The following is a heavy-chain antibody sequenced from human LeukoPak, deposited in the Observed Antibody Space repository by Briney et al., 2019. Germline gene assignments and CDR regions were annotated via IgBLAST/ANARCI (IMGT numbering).Heavy chain of an antibody. CDR2: IKQDGSEK. Sequence: GGSLRLSCAASGFTFSSYWMSWVRQAPGMGLEWVANIKQDGSEKYYVDSVKGRFTISRDNAKNSLYLQMSSLRAEDTAVYYCARLSWLSTNDFDNWGQGTLVTVSS. CDR3: ARLSWLSTNDFDN. J-gene: IGHJ4*02. CDR1: GFTFSSYW. D-gene: IGHD3-22*01. V-gene: IGHV3-7*01.